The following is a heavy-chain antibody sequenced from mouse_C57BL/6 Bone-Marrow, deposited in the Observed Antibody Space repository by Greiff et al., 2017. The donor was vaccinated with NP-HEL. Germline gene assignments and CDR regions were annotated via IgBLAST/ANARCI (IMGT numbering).Heavy chain of an antibody. CDR2: INYDGSST. CDR3: ARGDGYYDYFDD. Sequence: EVKLVESEGGLVQPGSSMKLSCTASGFTFSDYYMAWVRQVPEKGLEWVANINYDGSSTYYLDSLKSRFIISRDNAKNILYLQMSSLKSEDTATYYCARGDGYYDYFDDWGQGTTLTVSS. J-gene: IGHJ2*01. D-gene: IGHD2-3*01. V-gene: IGHV5-16*01. CDR1: GFTFSDYY.